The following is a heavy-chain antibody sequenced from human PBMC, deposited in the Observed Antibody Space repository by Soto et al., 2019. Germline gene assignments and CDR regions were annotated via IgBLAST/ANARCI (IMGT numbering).Heavy chain of an antibody. CDR2: IIPLFGTA. Sequence: SVKVSGKASGVTFSSSAISWVRQAPGQGLECLGGIIPLFGTATYAQKFQGRVTSTADESTSRAYMELSSLRSEDTAVYYCARKQYSSSWYFDPWAQGTLVAVSS. D-gene: IGHD6-6*01. CDR1: GVTFSSSA. V-gene: IGHV1-69*13. CDR3: ARKQYSSSWYFDP. J-gene: IGHJ5*02.